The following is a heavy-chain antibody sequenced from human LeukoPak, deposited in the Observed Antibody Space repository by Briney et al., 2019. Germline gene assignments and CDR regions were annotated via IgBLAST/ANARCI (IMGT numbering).Heavy chain of an antibody. J-gene: IGHJ6*02. Sequence: GGSLRLSCAASGFTFSSYWMHWVRQTPGKGLVCVSRINSAGSSTDYADSVKGRFTISRDNAKNTLYLQMNSLRAEDMAVYYCVRESNDWIGMDVWGQGTTVTVSS. V-gene: IGHV3-74*01. D-gene: IGHD3-9*01. CDR3: VRESNDWIGMDV. CDR1: GFTFSSYW. CDR2: INSAGSST.